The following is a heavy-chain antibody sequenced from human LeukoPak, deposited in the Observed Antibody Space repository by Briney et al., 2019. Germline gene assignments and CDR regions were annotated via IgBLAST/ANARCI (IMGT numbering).Heavy chain of an antibody. CDR2: IKQGGREE. V-gene: IGHV3-7*03. CDR3: AKGIYSSGWSYFDY. D-gene: IGHD6-19*01. Sequence: GGSLRLSCVASEFIFSDYWMSWVRQAPGKGLEWVANIKQGGREEKYVGSVKGRFAISRDNSKNTLYLQMNSLRAEDTAVYYCAKGIYSSGWSYFDYWGHGTLVTVSS. J-gene: IGHJ4*01. CDR1: EFIFSDYW.